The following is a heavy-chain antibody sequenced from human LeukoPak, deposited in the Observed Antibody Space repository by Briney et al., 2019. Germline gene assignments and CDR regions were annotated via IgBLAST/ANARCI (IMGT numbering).Heavy chain of an antibody. CDR3: ARRAGAYSHPYDY. CDR1: GFAFSSYG. J-gene: IGHJ4*02. V-gene: IGHV3-30*02. CDR2: IHYDSTTE. Sequence: GGSLRLSCAASGFAFSSYGMHWVCQAPGKGLEWVAYIHYDSTTEDYADSVKGRFTISRDNSKNTLYLQMNSLRAEDTAVYYCARRAGAYSHPYDYWGQGTLVTVSS. D-gene: IGHD4/OR15-4a*01.